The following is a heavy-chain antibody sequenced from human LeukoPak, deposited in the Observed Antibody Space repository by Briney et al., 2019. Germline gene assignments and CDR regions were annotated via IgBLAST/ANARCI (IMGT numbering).Heavy chain of an antibody. Sequence: PSETLSLTCAVYGRSFSGYCWSWIRQPPGKGLEWIGEINHSGSTNYNPSLKSRVTISVDTSKNQFSLKLSSVTAADTAVYYCARGHRYSSGWYVLDYWGQGTLVTVSS. CDR1: GRSFSGYC. D-gene: IGHD6-19*01. V-gene: IGHV4-34*01. J-gene: IGHJ4*02. CDR2: INHSGST. CDR3: ARGHRYSSGWYVLDY.